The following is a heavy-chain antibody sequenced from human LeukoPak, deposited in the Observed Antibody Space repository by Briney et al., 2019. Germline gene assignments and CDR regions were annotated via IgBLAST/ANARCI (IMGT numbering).Heavy chain of an antibody. J-gene: IGHJ6*02. V-gene: IGHV1-69*13. Sequence: GASVKVSCKASGGTLSSYAISWVRQAPGQGLEWMGGIIPIFGTANYAQKFQGRVTITADESTSTAYMELSSLRSEDTAVYYCARAEYSSSFAGYYYYGMDVWGQGTTVTISS. CDR3: ARAEYSSSFAGYYYYGMDV. CDR1: GGTLSSYA. CDR2: IIPIFGTA. D-gene: IGHD6-6*01.